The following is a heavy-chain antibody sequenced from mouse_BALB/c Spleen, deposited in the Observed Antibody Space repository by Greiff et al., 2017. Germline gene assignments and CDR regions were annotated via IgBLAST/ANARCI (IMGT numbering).Heavy chain of an antibody. CDR2: ISSGGSYT. V-gene: IGHV5-9-4*01. Sequence: EVQRVESGGGLVKPGGSLKLSCAASGFTFSSYAMSWVRQSPEKRLEWVAEISSGGSYTYYPDTVTGRFTISRDNAKNTLYLEMSSLRSEDTAMYYCARHPYYYAMDYWGQGTSVTVSA. J-gene: IGHJ4*01. CDR1: GFTFSSYA. CDR3: ARHPYYYAMDY.